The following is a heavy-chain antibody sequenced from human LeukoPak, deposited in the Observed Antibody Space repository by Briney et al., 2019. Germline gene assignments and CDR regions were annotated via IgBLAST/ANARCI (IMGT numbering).Heavy chain of an antibody. J-gene: IGHJ4*02. CDR1: GLTFSIYA. CDR3: ARKKAYFDY. CDR2: ISGSGGST. Sequence: GVSLRLSCAACGLTFSIYAMRWVRQAPGKGLEWVSAISGSGGSTYYADSVKGRFTISRDNSKNTLYLQMNSLRAEDTAVYYCARKKAYFDYWGQGTLVTVSS. V-gene: IGHV3-23*01.